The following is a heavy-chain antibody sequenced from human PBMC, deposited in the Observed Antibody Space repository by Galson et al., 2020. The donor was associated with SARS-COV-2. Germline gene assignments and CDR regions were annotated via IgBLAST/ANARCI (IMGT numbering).Heavy chain of an antibody. CDR2: IKQDGSEK. CDR1: GFTFSNCW. Sequence: GGSLRFSCAASGFTFSNCWMNWVRQAPGKGLEWVADIKQDGSEKYYVDSVKGRFTISRDNAKNSLYLQMNSLRAEDTAVYYCAAGTARSQLEYWGQGTLVSGFS. D-gene: IGHD5-18*01. CDR3: AAGTARSQLEY. J-gene: IGHJ4*02. V-gene: IGHV3-7*01.